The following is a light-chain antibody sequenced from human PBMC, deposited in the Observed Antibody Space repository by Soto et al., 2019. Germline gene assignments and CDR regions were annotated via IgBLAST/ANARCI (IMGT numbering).Light chain of an antibody. CDR1: QTISFF. CDR3: QQSYITPLT. V-gene: IGKV1-39*01. CDR2: AAS. Sequence: DIQMTQSPSSLSASVGDRVTIACRASQTISFFLNWYQEKPGKAPKLLIYAASSLQSAVPSRFRGSGSGTDFTLNITSLQPEDFATYYCQQSYITPLTCGGGTKVEIK. J-gene: IGKJ4*01.